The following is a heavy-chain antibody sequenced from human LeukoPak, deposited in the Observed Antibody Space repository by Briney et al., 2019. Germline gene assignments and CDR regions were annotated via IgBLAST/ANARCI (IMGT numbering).Heavy chain of an antibody. CDR2: IYYSGST. V-gene: IGHV4-59*01. D-gene: IGHD1-26*01. Sequence: PSETLSFTCTVSGGSISSYYWSWIRQPPGKGLEWIGYIYYSGSTNYNPSLKSRVTISVDTSKNQFSLKLSSVTAADTAVYYCARGGSYSASDYWGQGTLVTVSS. CDR1: GGSISSYY. CDR3: ARGGSYSASDY. J-gene: IGHJ4*02.